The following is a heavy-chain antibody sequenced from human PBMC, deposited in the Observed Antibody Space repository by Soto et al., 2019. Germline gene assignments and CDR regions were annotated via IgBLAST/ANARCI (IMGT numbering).Heavy chain of an antibody. V-gene: IGHV1-69*13. CDR2: IIPIFGTA. CDR1: GGTFSSYA. Sequence: SVKVSCKASGGTFSSYAISWVRQAPGQGLEWMGGIIPIFGTANYAQKFQGRVTITADESTSTAYMELSSLRSEDTAVYYCARDPGLRSSGFDWYFDLWGRGTLVTVS. J-gene: IGHJ2*01. CDR3: ARDPGLRSSGFDWYFDL. D-gene: IGHD3-22*01.